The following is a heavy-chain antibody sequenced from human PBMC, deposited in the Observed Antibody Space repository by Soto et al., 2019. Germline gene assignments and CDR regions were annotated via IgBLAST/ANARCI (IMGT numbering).Heavy chain of an antibody. J-gene: IGHJ6*02. D-gene: IGHD3-9*01. Sequence: PGGSLRLSCAASGFTFSSYSMNWVRQAPGKGLEWVSSISSSSSYIYYADSVKGRFTISRDNAKNSLYLQMNSLRAEDTAVYYCARAHSYYDILTGYFYYYGIDVWGQGTTVTVSS. CDR3: ARAHSYYDILTGYFYYYGIDV. V-gene: IGHV3-21*01. CDR2: ISSSSSYI. CDR1: GFTFSSYS.